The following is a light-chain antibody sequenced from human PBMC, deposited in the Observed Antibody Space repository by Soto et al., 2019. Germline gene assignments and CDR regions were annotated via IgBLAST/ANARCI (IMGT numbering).Light chain of an antibody. CDR3: HHYGSSPWT. V-gene: IGKV3-20*01. CDR2: ATS. CDR1: QSVSGRY. Sequence: EIVLTQSPGTLSLSPGERATLSCRASQSVSGRYLAWYQQKYGQAPRLLIYATSRRATGIPDRFSGSWSGTELTLTISRLELDDFAVYYCHHYGSSPWTFGQGTTVEIE. J-gene: IGKJ1*01.